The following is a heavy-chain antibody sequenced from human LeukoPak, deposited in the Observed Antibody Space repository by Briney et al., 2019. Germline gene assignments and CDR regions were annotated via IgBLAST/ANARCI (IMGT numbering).Heavy chain of an antibody. CDR2: IYYSGST. D-gene: IGHD2-2*01. Sequence: STETLSLTCTVSGGSISSYYWSWIRQPPGKGLEWIGCIYYSGSTNYNPSLKSRVTISVDTSKNQFSLKLSSVTAADTAVYYCATQPPYCSSTSCYQFDYWGQGTLVTVSS. J-gene: IGHJ4*02. CDR3: ATQPPYCSSTSCYQFDY. V-gene: IGHV4-59*01. CDR1: GGSISSYY.